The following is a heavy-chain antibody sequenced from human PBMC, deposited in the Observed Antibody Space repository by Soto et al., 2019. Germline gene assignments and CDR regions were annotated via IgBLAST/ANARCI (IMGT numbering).Heavy chain of an antibody. CDR3: ATGGXFGKWGHTSPFSYGMDV. V-gene: IGHV1-24*01. CDR1: GYTFTDLS. Sequence: ATVKVSCKVSGYTFTDLSVHWVRQAPGKGLEWMGGFDPEEDETIYAQKFKGRVAMTEDTSTDTAYMELSSLRSEDTAMYYCATGGXFGKWGHTSPFSYGMDVWGQGTAVTVSS. J-gene: IGHJ6*02. CDR2: FDPEEDET. D-gene: IGHD3-10*01.